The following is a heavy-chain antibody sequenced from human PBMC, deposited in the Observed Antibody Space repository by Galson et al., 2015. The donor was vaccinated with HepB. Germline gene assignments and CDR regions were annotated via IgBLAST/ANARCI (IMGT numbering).Heavy chain of an antibody. V-gene: IGHV3-33*08. D-gene: IGHD5-18*01. Sequence: SLRLSCAASGFTFSSYGMHWVRQAPGKGLEWVAVIWYDGSNKYYADSVKGRFTISRDNSKNTLYLQMNSLRAEDTAVYYCAREGPAMVSFFDYWGQGTLVTVSS. CDR3: AREGPAMVSFFDY. CDR1: GFTFSSYG. CDR2: IWYDGSNK. J-gene: IGHJ4*02.